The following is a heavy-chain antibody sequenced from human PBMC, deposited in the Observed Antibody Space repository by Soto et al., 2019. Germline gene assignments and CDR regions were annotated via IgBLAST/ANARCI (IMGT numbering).Heavy chain of an antibody. CDR1: GFMFSSAW. CDR3: VEGWNDF. Sequence: EVQMVQWGGDLVKPGGSLRLSCVTSGFMFSSAWMSWVRQAPGKGLEWVARIKSKADGRASDYAAPVKGRFTISRDESKNTVYLQMNSLRAEDTAVYYCVEGWNDFWGQGTLVTVSS. J-gene: IGHJ4*02. V-gene: IGHV3-15*01. CDR2: IKSKADGRAS. D-gene: IGHD1-1*01.